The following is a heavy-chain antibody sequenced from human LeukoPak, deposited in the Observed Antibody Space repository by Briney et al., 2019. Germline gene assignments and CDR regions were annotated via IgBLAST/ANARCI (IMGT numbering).Heavy chain of an antibody. Sequence: GESLKISCKGSGGGFTNYWIAWVRQMPGKGPEWMGIIYPGDSATRYSPSFQGQVTISADKSINTAYLQWNSLKASDSAMYYCAASVANWFDPWGQGTLATVSS. J-gene: IGHJ5*02. CDR3: AASVANWFDP. CDR2: IYPGDSAT. V-gene: IGHV5-51*01. CDR1: GGGFTNYW. D-gene: IGHD5/OR15-5a*01.